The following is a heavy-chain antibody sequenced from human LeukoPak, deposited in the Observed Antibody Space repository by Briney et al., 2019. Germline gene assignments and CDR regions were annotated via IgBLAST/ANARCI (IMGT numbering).Heavy chain of an antibody. CDR2: IYTSGST. Sequence: SETPSLTCTVSGGSISSGSYYWSWIRQPAGKGLEWIGRIYTSGSTNYNPSLKSRVTISVDTSKNQFSLKLSSVTAADTAVYYCAREYYYDSSGYSDAFDIWGQGTMVTVSS. CDR3: AREYYYDSSGYSDAFDI. V-gene: IGHV4-61*02. CDR1: GGSISSGSYY. J-gene: IGHJ3*02. D-gene: IGHD3-22*01.